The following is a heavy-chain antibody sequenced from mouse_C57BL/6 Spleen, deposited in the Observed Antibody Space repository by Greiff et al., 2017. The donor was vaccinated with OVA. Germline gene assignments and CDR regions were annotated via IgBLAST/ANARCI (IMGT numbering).Heavy chain of an antibody. J-gene: IGHJ2*01. CDR1: GYTFTDYN. V-gene: IGHV1-18*01. CDR2: INPNNGGT. Sequence: VHVKQSGPELVKPGASVKIPCKASGYTFTDYNMDWVKQSHGKSLEWIGDINPNNGGTIYNQKFKGKATLTVDKSSSTAYMELRSLTSEDTAVYYCARKGILGGYYFDYWGQGTTLTVSS. D-gene: IGHD4-1*01. CDR3: ARKGILGGYYFDY.